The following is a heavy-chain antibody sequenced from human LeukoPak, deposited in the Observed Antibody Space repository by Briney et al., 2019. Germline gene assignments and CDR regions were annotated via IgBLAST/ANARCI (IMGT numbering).Heavy chain of an antibody. V-gene: IGHV1-2*02. CDR3: AGSLGALVTPLD. CDR2: INPNSGGT. Sequence: ASVKVSCKASGYTFTGYYMHRVRQAPGQGLEWMGWINPNSGGTNYAQKFQGRVTMTSDTSISTAYMELSRLRSDDTAVYYCAGSLGALVTPLDWGQGTLVTVSS. D-gene: IGHD3-16*01. CDR1: GYTFTGYY. J-gene: IGHJ4*02.